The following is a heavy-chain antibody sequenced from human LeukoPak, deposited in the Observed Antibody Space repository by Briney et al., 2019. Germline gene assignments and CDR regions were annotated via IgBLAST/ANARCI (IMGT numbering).Heavy chain of an antibody. Sequence: PSETLSLTCTVSGDSMTSNYWSWVRQPPGEALEWIGFIYYSGTTHYYPTLKSRVTISMDTSKNQFSLKLTSVTAADTAVYYCARQRGSAGAFDVWGQGTRVTVSS. CDR1: GDSMTSNY. D-gene: IGHD3-10*01. CDR3: ARQRGSAGAFDV. CDR2: IYYSGTT. V-gene: IGHV4-59*08. J-gene: IGHJ3*01.